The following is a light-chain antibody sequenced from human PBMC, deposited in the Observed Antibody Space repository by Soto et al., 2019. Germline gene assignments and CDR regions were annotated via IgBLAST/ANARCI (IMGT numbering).Light chain of an antibody. Sequence: DIVMTQSPATLSVSPGERATLSCRASQSVSSSLAWFQQKPGQAPRLLIYAASARATGIAARLSGSGSGTEFTLTISSLQSEDFAVYYCLQHKSWPFTFGQGTKLELK. J-gene: IGKJ2*01. CDR3: LQHKSWPFT. V-gene: IGKV3-15*01. CDR1: QSVSSS. CDR2: AAS.